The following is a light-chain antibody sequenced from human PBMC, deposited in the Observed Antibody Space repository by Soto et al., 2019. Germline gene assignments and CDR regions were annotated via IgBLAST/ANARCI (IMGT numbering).Light chain of an antibody. CDR3: SSYTSSSTPVV. J-gene: IGLJ2*01. CDR1: SSDIGGYDY. CDR2: EVS. Sequence: QSVLTQPASVAGFPGQSITISCTGSSSDIGGYDYVSWYQQHPGKAPKLMIYEVSNRPSGVSNRFSGSKFGNTASLTISGLQAEDEADYYCSSYTSSSTPVVFGGGTQLTVL. V-gene: IGLV2-14*01.